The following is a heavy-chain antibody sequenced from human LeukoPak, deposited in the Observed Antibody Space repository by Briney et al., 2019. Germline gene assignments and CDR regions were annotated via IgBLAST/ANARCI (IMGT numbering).Heavy chain of an antibody. D-gene: IGHD3-22*01. Sequence: SVKVSCKASGGTFSSYAISWVRQAPGQGLEWMGGIIPIFGAANYAQKFQGRVTITADESTSTAYMELSSLRSEDTAVYYCANSQLADYDRVGYFQHWGQGTLVTVSS. J-gene: IGHJ1*01. V-gene: IGHV1-69*13. CDR2: IIPIFGAA. CDR3: ANSQLADYDRVGYFQH. CDR1: GGTFSSYA.